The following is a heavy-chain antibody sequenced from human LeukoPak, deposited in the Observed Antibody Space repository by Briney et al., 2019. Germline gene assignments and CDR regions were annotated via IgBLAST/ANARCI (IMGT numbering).Heavy chain of an antibody. V-gene: IGHV3-7*01. J-gene: IGHJ4*02. CDR3: ARGEGLGTTNGGYYFAY. CDR2: IKPDGGEK. Sequence: GGSLRLSCAASGFIFRNHWMSWVRQAPGKGLEWVANIKPDGGEKNYGDSGKGRFTISRDNTKNFLYLQMNSLRDEDTAVYYCARGEGLGTTNGGYYFAYWGQGSLVIVSS. CDR1: GFIFRNHW. D-gene: IGHD1-26*01.